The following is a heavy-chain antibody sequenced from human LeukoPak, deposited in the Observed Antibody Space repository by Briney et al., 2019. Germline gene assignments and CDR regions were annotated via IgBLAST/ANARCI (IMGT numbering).Heavy chain of an antibody. J-gene: IGHJ4*02. D-gene: IGHD6-19*01. V-gene: IGHV3-30*02. Sequence: GGSLRLSCAASGFTFSSYGMHWVRQAPGKGLEWVAFIRYDGSNKYYADSVKGRFTIPRDNSKNTLYLQMNSLRAEDTAVYYCAKAARWLVEYWGQGTLVTVPS. CDR3: AKAARWLVEY. CDR2: IRYDGSNK. CDR1: GFTFSSYG.